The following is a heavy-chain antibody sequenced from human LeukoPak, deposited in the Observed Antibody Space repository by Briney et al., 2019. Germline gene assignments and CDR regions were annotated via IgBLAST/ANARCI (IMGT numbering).Heavy chain of an antibody. CDR2: INHSGST. CDR3: ARGGIRYFDWLPTRYYYYGMDV. J-gene: IGHJ6*02. V-gene: IGHV4-34*01. CDR1: GGSFSGYY. Sequence: SETLSLTCAVYGGSFSGYYWSWIRQPPGKGLEWIGEINHSGSTNYNPSLKSRVTISVDTSKNQFSLKLSSVTAADTAVYYCARGGIRYFDWLPTRYYYYGMDVWGQGTTVTVSS. D-gene: IGHD3-9*01.